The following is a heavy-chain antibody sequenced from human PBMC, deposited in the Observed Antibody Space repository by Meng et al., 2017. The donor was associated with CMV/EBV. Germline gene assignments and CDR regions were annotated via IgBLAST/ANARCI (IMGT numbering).Heavy chain of an antibody. CDR3: ARDTIPSRLTGWNQTLEY. Sequence: ASVKVSCKASGYTFIGYYLHWVRQAPGQGLEWVGSIDPHGGGTKYAQKFQGRVSMTRDTYINTVYMEVSRLKFDDTAVYFCARDTIPSRLTGWNQTLEYWGQGTLVTVSS. V-gene: IGHV1-2*02. J-gene: IGHJ4*02. D-gene: IGHD1-1*01. CDR1: GYTFIGYY. CDR2: IDPHGGGT.